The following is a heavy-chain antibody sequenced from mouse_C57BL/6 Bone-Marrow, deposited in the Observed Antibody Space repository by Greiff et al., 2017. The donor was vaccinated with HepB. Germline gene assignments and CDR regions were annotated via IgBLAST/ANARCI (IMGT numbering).Heavy chain of an antibody. CDR3: ARETYFDY. CDR2: INPSTGGT. CDR1: GYSFTGYY. J-gene: IGHJ2*01. V-gene: IGHV1-42*01. Sequence: VHVKQSGPELVKPGASVKISCKASGYSFTGYYMNWVKQSPEKSLEWIGEINPSTGGTTYNQKFKAKATLTVDKSSSTAYMQLKSLTSEDSAVYYCARETYFDYWGQGTTLTVSS.